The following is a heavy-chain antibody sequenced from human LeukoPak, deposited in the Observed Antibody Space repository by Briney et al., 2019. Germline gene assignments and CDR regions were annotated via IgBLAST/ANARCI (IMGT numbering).Heavy chain of an antibody. Sequence: PGGSLRLSCAASGFTFSSYAMSWVRQAPGKGLEWVSGISGSGGSGSTYYADSVKGRFTSSRENSKNTLYMQMNSLRAEDTAVYYCARAGGQFYYGSGTTGGYFDYWGKGTLVTVSS. CDR2: ISGSGGSGST. D-gene: IGHD3-10*01. CDR3: ARAGGQFYYGSGTTGGYFDY. CDR1: GFTFSSYA. J-gene: IGHJ4*02. V-gene: IGHV3-23*01.